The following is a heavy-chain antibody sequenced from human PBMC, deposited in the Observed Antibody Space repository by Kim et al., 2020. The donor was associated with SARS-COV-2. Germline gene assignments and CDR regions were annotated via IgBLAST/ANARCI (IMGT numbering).Heavy chain of an antibody. D-gene: IGHD6-19*01. CDR2: DGREK. V-gene: IGHV3-7*04. J-gene: IGHJ5*02. CDR3: ARGIAVSP. Sequence: DGREKYYVDSVKGRFTISRDNAKNSLYLQMNSLRAEDTAVYYCARGIAVSPWGQGTLVTVSS.